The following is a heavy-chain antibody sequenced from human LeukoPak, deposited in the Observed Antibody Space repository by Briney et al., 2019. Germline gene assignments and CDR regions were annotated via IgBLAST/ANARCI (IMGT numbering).Heavy chain of an antibody. CDR3: ARHISVSYDAFDL. CDR1: GFTFSSYG. D-gene: IGHD6-19*01. CDR2: IWYDGSNK. V-gene: IGHV3-33*01. Sequence: GGSLRLSCAASGFTFSSYGMHWVRQAPGKGLEWVAVIWYDGSNKYYADSVKGRFTISRDNSKNTLYLQMNSLRAEDTAVYYCARHISVSYDAFDLWGRGTMVTVSS. J-gene: IGHJ3*01.